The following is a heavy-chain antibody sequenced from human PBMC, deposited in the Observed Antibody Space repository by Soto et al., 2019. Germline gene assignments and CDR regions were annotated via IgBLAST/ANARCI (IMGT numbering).Heavy chain of an antibody. CDR1: GGSISSSSYY. CDR2: IYYSGST. V-gene: IGHV4-39*01. D-gene: IGHD2-2*01. J-gene: IGHJ4*02. Sequence: QLQLQESGPGLVKPSETLSLTCTVSGGSISSSSYYWGWIRQPPGTGLEWIGSIYYSGSTYYNPSLKSRVTISVDTSKNQFSLKLSSVTAADTAVYYCAGLGVPAAMIDYWGQGTLVTVSS. CDR3: AGLGVPAAMIDY.